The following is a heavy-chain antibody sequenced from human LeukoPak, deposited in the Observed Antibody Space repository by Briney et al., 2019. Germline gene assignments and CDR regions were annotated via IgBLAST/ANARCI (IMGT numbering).Heavy chain of an antibody. Sequence: ASVKVSCKASGYTFTGYYMHWVRQAPGQGLEWMGWINPNSGGTNYAQKFQGRVTMPRDTSISTAYMELSRLRSDDTAVYYCARSYIAARSFDYWGQGTLVTVSS. D-gene: IGHD6-6*01. CDR3: ARSYIAARSFDY. CDR2: INPNSGGT. V-gene: IGHV1-2*02. J-gene: IGHJ4*02. CDR1: GYTFTGYY.